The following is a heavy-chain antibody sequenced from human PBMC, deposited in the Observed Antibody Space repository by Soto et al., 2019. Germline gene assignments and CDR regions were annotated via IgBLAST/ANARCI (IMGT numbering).Heavy chain of an antibody. CDR1: GGSVSSGSYY. V-gene: IGHV4-61*01. CDR2: IYYSGST. J-gene: IGHJ6*02. CDR3: ARDLGSSSSLGGYYYGMDV. D-gene: IGHD6-6*01. Sequence: SETLSLTCTVSGGSVSSGSYYWSWIRQPPGKGLEWIGYIYYSGSTNYNPSLKSRVTISVDTSKNQFSLKLSSVTAADTAVYYCARDLGSSSSLGGYYYGMDVWGQGTTVTVSS.